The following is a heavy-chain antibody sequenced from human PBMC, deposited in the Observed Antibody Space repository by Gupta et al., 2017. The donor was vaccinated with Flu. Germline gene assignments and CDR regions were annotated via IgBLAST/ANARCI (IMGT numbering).Heavy chain of an antibody. D-gene: IGHD3-9*01. CDR3: AKTGRTSWFDP. CDR2: LYYTGST. Sequence: GLEWIGSLYYTGSTYYNPSLKNRVTISVDTSKTQFSLKLNSVTAADTAVYYCAKTGRTSWFDPWGQGSLVTVSS. V-gene: IGHV4-30-4*01. J-gene: IGHJ5*02.